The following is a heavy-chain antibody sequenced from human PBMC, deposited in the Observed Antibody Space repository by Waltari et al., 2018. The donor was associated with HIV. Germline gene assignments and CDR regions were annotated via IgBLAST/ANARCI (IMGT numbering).Heavy chain of an antibody. CDR2: IVVGSGNA. D-gene: IGHD4-4*01. CDR1: GFPFTSSA. J-gene: IGHJ4*02. CDR3: AAPSDPTVTRGIFDY. V-gene: IGHV1-58*01. Sequence: QLQLVQSGPEVKKPGTSVKVSCKASGFPFTSSAVQWVRQARGQRLEWIGWIVVGSGNANYAQKFQERVTITRDMSTSTAYMELSSLRSEDTAVYYCAAPSDPTVTRGIFDYWGQGTLVTVSS.